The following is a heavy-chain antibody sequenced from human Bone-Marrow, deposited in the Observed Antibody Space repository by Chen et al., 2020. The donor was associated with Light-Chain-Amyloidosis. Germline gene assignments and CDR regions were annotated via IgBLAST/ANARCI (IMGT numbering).Heavy chain of an antibody. D-gene: IGHD3-10*01. J-gene: IGHJ6*02. CDR2: INPETGGT. Sequence: QVQMVQSGAEVKEPGASIKVSCKTSGYTFTDFYIHWVRQAPGQGLEWMAWINPETGGTRYARKFQGWSTVTRETSTRAVYMELSRLRSGDTAVYYCAKDSEIRGLIYAMNVWGQGTTVNVSS. CDR3: AKDSEIRGLIYAMNV. CDR1: GYTFTDFY. V-gene: IGHV1-2*04.